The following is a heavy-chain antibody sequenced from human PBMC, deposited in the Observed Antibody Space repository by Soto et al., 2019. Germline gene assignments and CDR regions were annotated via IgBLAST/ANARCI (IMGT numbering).Heavy chain of an antibody. D-gene: IGHD3-3*01. CDR3: ARDKTTFGVVNLYYYGMDV. J-gene: IGHJ6*02. V-gene: IGHV1-3*01. Sequence: GASVKVSCKASGYTFTSYAMHWVRQAPGQRLEWMGWINAGNGNTKYSQKFQGRVTITRDTSASTAYMELSSLRSEDTAVYYCARDKTTFGVVNLYYYGMDVWGQGATVTVSS. CDR2: INAGNGNT. CDR1: GYTFTSYA.